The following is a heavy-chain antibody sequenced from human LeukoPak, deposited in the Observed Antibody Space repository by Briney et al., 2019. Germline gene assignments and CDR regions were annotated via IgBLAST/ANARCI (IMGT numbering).Heavy chain of an antibody. J-gene: IGHJ6*02. CDR2: IYYTGTT. D-gene: IGHD3-10*01. V-gene: IGHV4-59*12. Sequence: SETLSLTCTVSGGSISSYYWSWIRQPPGKGLEWIGYIYYTGTTNYNPSLKSRVTISVDTSKNQFSLKLSSVTAADTAVYYCARDMRGGEYYGMDVWGQGTTVTVSS. CDR3: ARDMRGGEYYGMDV. CDR1: GGSISSYY.